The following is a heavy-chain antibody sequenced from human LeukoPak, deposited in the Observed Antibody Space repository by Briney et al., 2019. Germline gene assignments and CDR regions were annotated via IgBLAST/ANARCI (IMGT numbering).Heavy chain of an antibody. D-gene: IGHD6-19*01. CDR3: ARHAAAVAGTRGWFDP. J-gene: IGHJ5*02. V-gene: IGHV4-34*01. CDR2: INHSGST. Sequence: SETLSLTCAVYGGSFSGYYWSWIRQPPGKGLEWVGEINHSGSTNYNPSLKSRVTISVDTSMNQFSLKLSSVTAADTAVYYCARHAAAVAGTRGWFDPWGQGTLVTVSS. CDR1: GGSFSGYY.